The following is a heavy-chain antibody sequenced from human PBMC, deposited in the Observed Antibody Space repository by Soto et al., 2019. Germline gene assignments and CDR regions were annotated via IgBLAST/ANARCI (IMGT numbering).Heavy chain of an antibody. Sequence: SETLCLTCAVYGGSFSGYYWSWIRQPPGKGLEWIGEINHSGSTNYNPSLKSRVTISVDTSKNQFSLKLSSVTAADTAVYYCARSRAKADCSSTSCYGYYYLXVWGKGTTVXVSS. CDR1: GGSFSGYY. J-gene: IGHJ6*03. CDR3: ARSRAKADCSSTSCYGYYYLXV. V-gene: IGHV4-34*01. CDR2: INHSGST. D-gene: IGHD2-2*01.